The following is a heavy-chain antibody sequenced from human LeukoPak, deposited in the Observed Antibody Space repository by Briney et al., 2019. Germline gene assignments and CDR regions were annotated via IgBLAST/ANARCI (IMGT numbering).Heavy chain of an antibody. CDR1: GGSISSYY. D-gene: IGHD5-12*01. CDR3: ARNVDIVEGEFDP. J-gene: IGHJ5*02. V-gene: IGHV4-59*08. Sequence: SETLSLTCTVSGGSISSYYWSWIRQPPGKGLEWIRYIYYSRSTNYNPSLKSRVTISVDTSKNQYSLKLSSVTAADTAVYYCARNVDIVEGEFDPWGQGTLVTVSS. CDR2: IYYSRST.